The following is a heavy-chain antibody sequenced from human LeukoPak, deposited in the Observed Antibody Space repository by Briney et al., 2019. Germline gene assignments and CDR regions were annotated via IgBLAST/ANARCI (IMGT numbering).Heavy chain of an antibody. CDR3: ARDVVVWSSGRPTPDNAY. CDR1: GHTFTGYY. V-gene: IGHV1-2*02. D-gene: IGHD3-22*01. J-gene: IGHJ4*02. CDR2: INPNSGGT. Sequence: ASVKVSCKASGHTFTGYYMHWVRQAPGQGLEWMGWINPNSGGTNYAQKLQGRVTMTRDTSISTAYMELSRLRSDDTAVYYCARDVVVWSSGRPTPDNAYWGQGTLVTASS.